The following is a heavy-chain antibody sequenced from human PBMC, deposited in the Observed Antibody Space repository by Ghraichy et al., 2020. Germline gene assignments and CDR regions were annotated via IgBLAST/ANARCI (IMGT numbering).Heavy chain of an antibody. V-gene: IGHV4-39*01. CDR1: GGSISTTSYF. CDR3: ARQAVGPQRAYNSFDS. CDR2: ISHRGST. J-gene: IGHJ4*02. D-gene: IGHD1-1*01. Sequence: SETLSLTCTVSGGSISTTSYFWGWIRQPPGKGLEWIGTISHRGSTFLNPSLKNRVTISVDTSKNHFSLNLTSVTATDTAVYYCARQAVGPQRAYNSFDSWGQGTLVTVSS.